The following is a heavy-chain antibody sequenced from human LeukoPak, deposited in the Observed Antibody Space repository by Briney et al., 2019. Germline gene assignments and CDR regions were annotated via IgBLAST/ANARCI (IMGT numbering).Heavy chain of an antibody. D-gene: IGHD3-10*01. Sequence: PGRSLRLSCAASGFTFSSYGVHWVRQAPGKGLEWVAVIWYDGSNKYYADSVKGRFTISRDNSKNTLYLQMNSLRAEDTAVYYCARDHYYGSGSYYAYYYYGMDVWGQGTTVTVSS. V-gene: IGHV3-33*01. CDR1: GFTFSSYG. CDR2: IWYDGSNK. CDR3: ARDHYYGSGSYYAYYYYGMDV. J-gene: IGHJ6*02.